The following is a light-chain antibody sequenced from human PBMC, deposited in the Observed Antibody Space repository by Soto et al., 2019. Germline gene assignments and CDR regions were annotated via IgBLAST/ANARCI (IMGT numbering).Light chain of an antibody. CDR2: RAS. J-gene: IGKJ3*01. Sequence: DIQMTQPPSSLSASVGDRVTITCRASQIINTWLAWYQQKPGKAPKLLIYRASNLVNGVPSRFSGSGSGTEFTLSISSLQPDHLSIYYCQPYETSTGTFGRGTRVDL. CDR1: QIINTW. V-gene: IGKV1-5*03. CDR3: QPYETSTGT.